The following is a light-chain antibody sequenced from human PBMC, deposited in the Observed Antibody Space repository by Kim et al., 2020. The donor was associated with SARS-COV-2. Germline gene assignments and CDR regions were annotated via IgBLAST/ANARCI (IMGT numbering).Light chain of an antibody. CDR3: QQYYNLWT. V-gene: IGKV1-5*03. CDR2: KAS. CDR1: QSINSW. J-gene: IGKJ1*01. Sequence: DIQMTQFPSIVSASVGDRVNITCRASQSINSWLAWHQHKPGKAPKVLMYKASSLESGVPSRFSGSGSGTEFTLTINSLQPDDFATYYCQQYYNLWTFGQGTKVDIK.